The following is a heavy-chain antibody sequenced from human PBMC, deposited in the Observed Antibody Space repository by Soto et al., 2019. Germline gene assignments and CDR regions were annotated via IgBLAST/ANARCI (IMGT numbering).Heavy chain of an antibody. J-gene: IGHJ4*02. CDR3: ARGHFSRRPVKKYYFDY. Sequence: SETLSLTCAVYGRSFNGYYWSWIRQPPGKGLEWIGEINHSGSTNYNPSLKSRVTISVDTSKNQFSLKLSSVTAADTAVYYCARGHFSRRPVKKYYFDYWGQGTLVTVSS. CDR1: GRSFNGYY. CDR2: INHSGST. V-gene: IGHV4-34*01.